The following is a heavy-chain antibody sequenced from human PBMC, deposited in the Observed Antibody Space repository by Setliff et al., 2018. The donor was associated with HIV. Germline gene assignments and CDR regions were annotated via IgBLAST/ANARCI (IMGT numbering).Heavy chain of an antibody. Sequence: SETLSLTCTVSGASIRSGNQYWSWIRQPAGKELEWIGHMYSSGSTNYNPSLKSRVTISADLSKNQFSLTMSSVTAADTAVYYCARGRRIAAAGILFDDWGQGTLVTVSS. CDR2: MYSSGST. CDR1: GASIRSGNQY. CDR3: ARGRRIAAAGILFDD. V-gene: IGHV4-61*09. D-gene: IGHD6-13*01. J-gene: IGHJ4*02.